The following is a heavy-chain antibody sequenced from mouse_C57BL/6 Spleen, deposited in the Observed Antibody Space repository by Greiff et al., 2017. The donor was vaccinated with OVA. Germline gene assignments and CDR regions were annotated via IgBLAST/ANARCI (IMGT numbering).Heavy chain of an antibody. CDR1: GFTFSSYA. D-gene: IGHD2-2*01. V-gene: IGHV5-4*01. Sequence: EVKLVESGGGLVKPGGSLKLSCAASGFTFSSYAMSWVRQTPEKRLEWVATISDGGSYTYYPDNVKGRFTISRDNATNNLYLQMSHLKSEDTAMYYCAREGIYYGYDEEGYYFDYWGQGTTLTVSS. CDR3: AREGIYYGYDEEGYYFDY. CDR2: ISDGGSYT. J-gene: IGHJ2*01.